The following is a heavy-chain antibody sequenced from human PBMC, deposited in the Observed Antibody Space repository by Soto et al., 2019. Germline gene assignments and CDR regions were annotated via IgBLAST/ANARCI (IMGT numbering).Heavy chain of an antibody. CDR1: GGSISSGGYS. Sequence: PSETLSLTCAVSGGSISSGGYSWSWIRQPPGKGLEWIGYIYHSGSTYYNQSLKSRVTISVDRSKNQFSLKLSSVTAADTAVYYCFTSNWFDPWGQGTLVTVSS. V-gene: IGHV4-30-2*01. D-gene: IGHD2-2*01. CDR3: FTSNWFDP. J-gene: IGHJ5*02. CDR2: IYHSGST.